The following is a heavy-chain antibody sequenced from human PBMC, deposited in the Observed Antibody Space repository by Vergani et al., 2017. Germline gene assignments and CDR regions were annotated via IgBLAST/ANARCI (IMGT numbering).Heavy chain of an antibody. V-gene: IGHV1-3*01. CDR2: INAGNGNT. CDR3: ARGRLVTTVTTGGYYYYYMDV. CDR1: GYTFTTYA. D-gene: IGHD4-17*01. J-gene: IGHJ6*03. Sequence: QVQLVQSGAEVKKPGASVKVSCKASGYTFTTYAMHWVRQAPGQRLEWMGWINAGNGNTKYSQKFQGRVTITADESTSTAYMELSSLRSEDTAVYYCARGRLVTTVTTGGYYYYYMDVWGKGTTVTVSS.